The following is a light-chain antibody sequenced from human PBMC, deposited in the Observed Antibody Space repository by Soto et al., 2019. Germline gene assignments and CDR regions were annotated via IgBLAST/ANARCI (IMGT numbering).Light chain of an antibody. CDR1: QSVSNNY. CDR2: GSS. V-gene: IGKV3-20*01. CDR3: QQYGSSPPYT. J-gene: IGKJ2*01. Sequence: EVVLTQSQGTLSLSPGERATLSCRASQSVSNNYFAWYQQKPGQAPRLLIFGSSDRATGTPDRFSGSGSGADFTLTISRLEPEDCAVYYCQQYGSSPPYTFGQGTKLEIK.